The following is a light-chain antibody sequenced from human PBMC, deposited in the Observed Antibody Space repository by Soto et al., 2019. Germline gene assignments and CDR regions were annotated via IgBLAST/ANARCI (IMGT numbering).Light chain of an antibody. J-gene: IGKJ1*01. CDR2: GAS. V-gene: IGKV3-15*01. Sequence: IVMTQSPTTLSVSPGSRSTLACRASQSVSSNLAWYQQKPGQAPRLLXYGASTGATGIPARFSGSGSGTEFTLTISSLQSEDFAVYYCQQYNNWPPWTFGQGTKVDIK. CDR1: QSVSSN. CDR3: QQYNNWPPWT.